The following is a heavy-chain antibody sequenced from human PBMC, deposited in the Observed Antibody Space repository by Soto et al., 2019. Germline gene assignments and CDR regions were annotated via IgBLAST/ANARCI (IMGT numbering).Heavy chain of an antibody. J-gene: IGHJ4*02. D-gene: IGHD3-9*01. CDR1: GGSFSGYY. V-gene: IGHV4-34*01. CDR3: ARGQTYYDILTGYTTYYFDY. CDR2: INHSGST. Sequence: PSETLSLTCAVYGGSFSGYYWSWIRQPPGKGLEWIGEINHSGSTNYNPSLKSRVTISVDTSKNQFSLKLSSVTAADTAVYYCARGQTYYDILTGYTTYYFDYWGQGTLVTVSS.